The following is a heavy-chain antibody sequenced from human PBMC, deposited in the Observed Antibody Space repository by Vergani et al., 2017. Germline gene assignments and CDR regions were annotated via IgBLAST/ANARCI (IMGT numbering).Heavy chain of an antibody. Sequence: QVQLQQWGAGLLKPSETLSLTCAVYGGSFSGYYWSWIRQPPGKGLEWMGEINHSGSTNYNPSLKSRVTITVDTSKNQFSLKLSSVTAADTAVYYCARGWSNPYYFDYWGQGTLVTVSS. V-gene: IGHV4-34*01. CDR3: ARGWSNPYYFDY. J-gene: IGHJ4*02. CDR1: GGSFSGYY. CDR2: INHSGST.